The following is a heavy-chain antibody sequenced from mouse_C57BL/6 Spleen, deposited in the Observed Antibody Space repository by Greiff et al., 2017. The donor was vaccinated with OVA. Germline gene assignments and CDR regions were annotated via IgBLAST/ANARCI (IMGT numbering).Heavy chain of an antibody. J-gene: IGHJ4*01. D-gene: IGHD1-1*01. CDR3: ARRESYYGGDYAMDY. V-gene: IGHV1-59*01. CDR2: IDPSDSYT. CDR1: GYTFTSYW. Sequence: QVQLQQPGAELVRPGTSVKLSCKASGYTFTSYWMHWVKQRPGQGLEWIGVIDPSDSYTNYNQKFKGKATLTVDTSSSTAYMQLSSLTSEDSAVYYCARRESYYGGDYAMDYWGQGTSVTVSS.